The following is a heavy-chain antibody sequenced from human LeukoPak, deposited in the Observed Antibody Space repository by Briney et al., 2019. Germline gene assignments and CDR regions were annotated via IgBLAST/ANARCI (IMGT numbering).Heavy chain of an antibody. D-gene: IGHD3-16*02. CDR3: ARDYRLGELSLYDY. V-gene: IGHV3-53*01. J-gene: IGHJ4*02. CDR2: IYSGGST. Sequence: GGSLRLSCAASGFTVSSNYMSWVRQAPGKGLEWVSVIYSGGSTYYADSVKGRFTISRDNSKNTLYLQMNSLRAEDTAVYYCARDYRLGELSLYDYWGQGTLVTVSS. CDR1: GFTVSSNY.